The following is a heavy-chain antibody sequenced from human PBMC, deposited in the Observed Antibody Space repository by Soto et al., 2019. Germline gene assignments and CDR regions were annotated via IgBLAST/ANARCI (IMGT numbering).Heavy chain of an antibody. CDR1: GFTFSSYA. V-gene: IGHV3-30*04. CDR2: ISYDGSNK. Sequence: GGSLRLSCAASGFTFSSYAMHWVRQAPGKGLEWVAVISYDGSNKYYADSVKGRFTISRDNSKNTLYLQMNSLRAEDTAVYYCARENKGEMGITKAFDIWGQGTMVTVSS. J-gene: IGHJ3*02. CDR3: ARENKGEMGITKAFDI. D-gene: IGHD3-16*01.